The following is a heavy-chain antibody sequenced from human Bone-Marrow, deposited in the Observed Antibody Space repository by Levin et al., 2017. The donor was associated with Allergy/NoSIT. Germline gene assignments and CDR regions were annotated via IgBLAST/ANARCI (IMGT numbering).Heavy chain of an antibody. D-gene: IGHD6-13*01. J-gene: IGHJ6*02. V-gene: IGHV3-30*18. Sequence: GGSLRLSCAASGFTFSSYGMHWVRQAPGKGLEWVAVISYDGSNKYYADSVKGRFTISRDNSKNTLYLQMNSLRAEDTAVYYCAKVGGSVAAAGTARGTYGMDVWGQGTTVTVSS. CDR3: AKVGGSVAAAGTARGTYGMDV. CDR1: GFTFSSYG. CDR2: ISYDGSNK.